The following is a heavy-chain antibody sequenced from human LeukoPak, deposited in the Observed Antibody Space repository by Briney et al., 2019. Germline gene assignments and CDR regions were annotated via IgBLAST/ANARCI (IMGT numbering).Heavy chain of an antibody. Sequence: PSETLSLTCTVSGGSISSGGYYWSWIRQPPGKGLQWIGSIYYSGSTNYNPSLKSRVTISVDTSKNQFSLKLSSVTAADTAVYYCARGRSGWILWGQGTLVTVSS. CDR3: ARGRSGWIL. CDR1: GGSISSGGYY. V-gene: IGHV4-39*07. D-gene: IGHD6-19*01. J-gene: IGHJ4*02. CDR2: IYYSGST.